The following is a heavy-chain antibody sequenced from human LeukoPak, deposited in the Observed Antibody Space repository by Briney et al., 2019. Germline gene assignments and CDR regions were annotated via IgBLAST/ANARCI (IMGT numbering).Heavy chain of an antibody. D-gene: IGHD3-10*01. J-gene: IGHJ4*02. CDR3: AKGTSPRGPSGRFDY. Sequence: PGGSLRLSCAASGFTFSSYAMHWVRQAPGKGLEWVAVISYDGSNKYYADSVKGRFTISRDNSKNTLYLQMNSLRAEDTAVYYCAKGTSPRGPSGRFDYWGQGTLVTVSS. CDR1: GFTFSSYA. V-gene: IGHV3-30-3*01. CDR2: ISYDGSNK.